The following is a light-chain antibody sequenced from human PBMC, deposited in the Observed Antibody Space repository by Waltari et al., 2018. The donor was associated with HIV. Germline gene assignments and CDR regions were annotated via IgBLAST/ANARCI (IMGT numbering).Light chain of an antibody. CDR2: DDT. CDR1: TYGQYS. V-gene: IGLV3-21*02. J-gene: IGLJ2*01. CDR3: QVWDRSYKEAV. Sequence: SYVLTQAPSVSVAPGQTATIACRTYGQYSVQWYRQKPGRAPDLAVCDDTARFSGTPARMSGANSWNRATLTSSSVEAGDEAVYYCQVWDRSYKEAVFGGGT.